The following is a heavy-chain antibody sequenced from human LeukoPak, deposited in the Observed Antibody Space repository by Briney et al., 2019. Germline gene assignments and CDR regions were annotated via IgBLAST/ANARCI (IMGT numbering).Heavy chain of an antibody. V-gene: IGHV3-73*01. D-gene: IGHD1-26*01. Sequence: GGSLTLPCEAPGFSFSRAAIHWVGQSSGKGREWVGQIDKKDKGYARATAYAASVKGRFTISRDDSNNTAYLQMKSLKTEATAVYYCTSDSGTYNWFDPWGQGTLVTVSS. CDR3: TSDSGTYNWFDP. J-gene: IGHJ5*02. CDR2: IDKKDKGYARAT. CDR1: GFSFSRAA.